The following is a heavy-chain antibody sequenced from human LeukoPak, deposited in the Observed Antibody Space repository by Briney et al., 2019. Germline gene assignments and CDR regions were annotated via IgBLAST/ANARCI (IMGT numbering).Heavy chain of an antibody. D-gene: IGHD1-1*01. V-gene: IGHV3-23*01. CDR1: GFTFSSYA. Sequence: PGGSLRLSCAASGFTFSSYAMSWVRQAPGKGLEWVSTISNSDYSTYYTDSVKGRFTISRDNSKNTLYLQMDSLTADDTAIYYCGKATGILGNWGQGTLVTVSS. CDR2: ISNSDYST. CDR3: GKATGILGN. J-gene: IGHJ4*02.